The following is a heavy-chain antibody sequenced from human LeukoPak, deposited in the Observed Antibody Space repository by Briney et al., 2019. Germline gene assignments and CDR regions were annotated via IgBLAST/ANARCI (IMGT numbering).Heavy chain of an antibody. V-gene: IGHV1-18*01. D-gene: IGHD3-10*01. Sequence: GASVKVSCKASGYTLTSYGIIWVRQAPGQGLEWMGWISANNGKTNYAQKFLGRVTMTTDTSTSTAYMELRSLRSDDTAVYYCARGEYYFDYWGQGTLVTVSS. CDR3: ARGEYYFDY. J-gene: IGHJ4*02. CDR2: ISANNGKT. CDR1: GYTLTSYG.